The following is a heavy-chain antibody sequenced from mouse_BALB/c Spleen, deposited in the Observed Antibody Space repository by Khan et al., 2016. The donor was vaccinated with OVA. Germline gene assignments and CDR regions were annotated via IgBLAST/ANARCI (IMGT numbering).Heavy chain of an antibody. V-gene: IGHV3-2*02. CDR1: GYSITSDYA. D-gene: IGHD2-13*01. CDR3: ARSMYNGDAYFDY. J-gene: IGHJ2*01. CDR2: ISYSGST. Sequence: QLEESGPGLVKPSQSLSLTCTVTGYSITSDYAWNWIRQFPGNKLEWMGYISYSGSTSYHPSLKSRTSITRDTSKNQFFLQLNSGTTEDTATYYCARSMYNGDAYFDYWGQGTTLTVSS.